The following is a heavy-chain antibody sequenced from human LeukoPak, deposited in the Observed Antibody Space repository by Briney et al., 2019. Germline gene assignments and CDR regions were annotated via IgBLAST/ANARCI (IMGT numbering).Heavy chain of an antibody. D-gene: IGHD4-17*01. CDR1: GFTFSNYA. J-gene: IGHJ3*01. V-gene: IGHV3-23*01. CDR2: ITSGGSP. Sequence: PGGSLRLSCAASGFTFSNYAVMWVRQAPGQGLEWVSAITSGGSPWYADSVKGRFTISRDNSKNTLYLQMNSLKTEDTAQYFCARDPNGDYIGAFEFWGQGTGVTVSS. CDR3: ARDPNGDYIGAFEF.